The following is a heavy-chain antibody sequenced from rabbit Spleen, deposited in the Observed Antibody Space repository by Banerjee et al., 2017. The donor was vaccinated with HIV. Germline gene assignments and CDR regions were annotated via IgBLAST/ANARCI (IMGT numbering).Heavy chain of an antibody. Sequence: EESGGGLVQPEGSLTLTCTASGLDFSSSYWICWVRQAPEKGLEWIACINASTGKPVYATWAKGRFTISRTSSTTVTLRMTSLTAADRATYFCARDLVAVIGWNFNLWGPGTLVTVS. J-gene: IGHJ4*01. CDR1: GLDFSSSYW. D-gene: IGHD1-1*01. V-gene: IGHV1S45*01. CDR2: INASTGKP. CDR3: ARDLVAVIGWNFNL.